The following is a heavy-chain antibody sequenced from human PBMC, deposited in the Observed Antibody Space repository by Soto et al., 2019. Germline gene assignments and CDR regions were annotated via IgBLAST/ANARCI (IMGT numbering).Heavy chain of an antibody. V-gene: IGHV5-10-1*01. D-gene: IGHD3-22*01. Sequence: GESLKISPQTSGYSFTTYWINWAHQMPGKGLEWMGTIDPSASYTNYSPSFQGHVTISVDKCVNTAYLQWSRLKASDTAMYYCARQIYDSDTGPNFEYYFDSWGQGTPVTVSS. CDR1: GYSFTTYW. J-gene: IGHJ4*02. CDR2: IDPSASYT. CDR3: ARQIYDSDTGPNFEYYFDS.